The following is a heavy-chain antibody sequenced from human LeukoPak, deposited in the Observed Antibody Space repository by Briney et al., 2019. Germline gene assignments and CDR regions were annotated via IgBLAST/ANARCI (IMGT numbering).Heavy chain of an antibody. J-gene: IGHJ4*02. CDR1: GFTFSAYE. CDR3: ARIKVVTALLPRGDS. V-gene: IGHV3-48*03. CDR2: ISANGGSS. D-gene: IGHD2-21*02. Sequence: GGSLRLSCVGSGFTFSAYEMNWVRQAPGKGLEWISYISANGGSSSYADAVKGRFFISRDNAKQSLYLQMDSLRVEDTAVYYCARIKVVTALLPRGDSWGQGVLVSVSS.